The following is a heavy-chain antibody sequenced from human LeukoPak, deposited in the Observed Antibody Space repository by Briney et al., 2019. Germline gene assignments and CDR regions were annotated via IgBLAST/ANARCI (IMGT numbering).Heavy chain of an antibody. J-gene: IGHJ4*02. V-gene: IGHV3-21*01. Sequence: GGSLRLSCAASGFTFSSYSMNWVRQAPGKGLEWVSSISSSSSYIYYADSVKGRFTISRDNAKNSLYLQMNSLSAEDTAVYYSARDNSAGVGYVWGSYRYTPGYFDYCGQGTLVTVSS. D-gene: IGHD3-16*02. CDR2: ISSSSSYI. CDR3: ARDNSAGVGYVWGSYRYTPGYFDY. CDR1: GFTFSSYS.